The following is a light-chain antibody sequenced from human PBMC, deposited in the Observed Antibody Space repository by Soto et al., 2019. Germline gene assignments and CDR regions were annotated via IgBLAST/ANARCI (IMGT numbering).Light chain of an antibody. V-gene: IGKV3-11*01. Sequence: EIVLTQSPATLSLSPGERATLSCRASQSVGSHLAWYQQKPGQPPRLLIHDASSMATGIPARFSGSGSGTDFTLTISSIEPEDFAVYSCQPRHNWIPSRTFGQGTRLDIK. CDR2: DAS. J-gene: IGKJ5*01. CDR3: QPRHNWIPSRT. CDR1: QSVGSH.